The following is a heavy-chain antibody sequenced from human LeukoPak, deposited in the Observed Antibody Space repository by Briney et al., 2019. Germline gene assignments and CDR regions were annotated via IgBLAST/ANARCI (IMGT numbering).Heavy chain of an antibody. V-gene: IGHV3-7*01. CDR3: ARGATYAYYQDY. D-gene: IGHD1-26*01. CDR1: GLIFSNYW. Sequence: HPGGSLRLSCAASGLIFSNYWMSWVRQAPGKGLEWVANIKLDGSTKDYVDSVKGRFTVSRDNAKNSLYLQMNSLRGDDTAVYYCARGATYAYYQDYWGQGTLVTVSS. J-gene: IGHJ4*02. CDR2: IKLDGSTK.